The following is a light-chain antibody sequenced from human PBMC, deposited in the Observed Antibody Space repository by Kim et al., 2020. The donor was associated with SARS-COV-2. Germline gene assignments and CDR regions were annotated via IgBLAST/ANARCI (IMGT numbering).Light chain of an antibody. CDR1: QSILYSSDNKNY. CDR3: QQYYS. Sequence: LGERATINCRSSQSILYSSDNKNYVAWYQQKPGQPPKLLIYWASTRNSGVPDRFTGSGSGTHFTLTINSLQAEDVAVYYCQQYYSFGQGTKVDIK. CDR2: WAS. V-gene: IGKV4-1*01. J-gene: IGKJ1*01.